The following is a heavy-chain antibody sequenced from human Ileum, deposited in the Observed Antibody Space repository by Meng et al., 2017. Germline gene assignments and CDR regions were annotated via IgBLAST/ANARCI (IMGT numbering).Heavy chain of an antibody. CDR3: ARDSSNSRFYH. CDR2: SYTSGST. V-gene: IGHV4-4*07. CDR1: GGSISCYY. Sequence: QWQLQESGPALGQPSENCSLTCTFSGGSISCYYWSWIRQPAGKGLEWIGHSYTSGSTNYIPTLKSLVTISVDTSMNQFSLKLTSVTAADTAMYYYARDSSNSRFYHWGRGTLVTVSS. D-gene: IGHD6-13*01. J-gene: IGHJ1*01.